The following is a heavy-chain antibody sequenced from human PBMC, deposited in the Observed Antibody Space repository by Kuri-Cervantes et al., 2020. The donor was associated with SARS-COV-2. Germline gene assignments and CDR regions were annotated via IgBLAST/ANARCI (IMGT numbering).Heavy chain of an antibody. CDR2: ISSSSSQR. Sequence: GESLKISCAASGFTFSTYSMTWVRQAPGKGLEWVSSISSSSSQRYYVDSVKGRFTISIDNAKNSLYLQMNSLRAEDTAVYYCARQRDTAMDTASPFDYWGQGTLVTVSS. CDR1: GFTFSTYS. CDR3: ARQRDTAMDTASPFDY. V-gene: IGHV3-21*01. D-gene: IGHD5-18*01. J-gene: IGHJ4*02.